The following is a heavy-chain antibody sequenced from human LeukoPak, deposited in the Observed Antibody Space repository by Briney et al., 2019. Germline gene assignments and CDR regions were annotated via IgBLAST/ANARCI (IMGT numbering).Heavy chain of an antibody. D-gene: IGHD3-10*01. Sequence: GGSLRLSCAASGFTFSSYAMSWVRQAPGKGLEWVSAISGSGGSTYYADSVKGRFTISRDNSKNTLYLQMNSLRAEGTAVYYCAKDRERWYYGSGSYYYYGMDVWGQGTTVTVSS. CDR3: AKDRERWYYGSGSYYYYGMDV. CDR2: ISGSGGST. CDR1: GFTFSSYA. J-gene: IGHJ6*02. V-gene: IGHV3-23*01.